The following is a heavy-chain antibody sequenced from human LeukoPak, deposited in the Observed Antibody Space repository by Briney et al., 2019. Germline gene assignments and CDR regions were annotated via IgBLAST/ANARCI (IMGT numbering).Heavy chain of an antibody. CDR1: GFTFSSYE. V-gene: IGHV3-48*03. J-gene: IGHJ4*02. CDR2: ISSSGSTI. Sequence: GGSLRLSCAASGFTFSSYEMNWLRQAPGKGLEWVSYISSSGSTIYYADSVKGRFTISRDNAKNSLYLQMNSLRAEDTAVYYCAREPVVTGNFDYWGQGTLVTVSS. D-gene: IGHD4-23*01. CDR3: AREPVVTGNFDY.